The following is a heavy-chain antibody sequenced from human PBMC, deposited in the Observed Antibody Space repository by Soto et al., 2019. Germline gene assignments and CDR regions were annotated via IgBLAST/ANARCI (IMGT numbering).Heavy chain of an antibody. Sequence: QVQLQESGPGLVKPSETLSLTCTVSGGSISSYYWSWIRQPPGKGLEWIGYIYYSGSTNYNPSHKSRVTISVDTSKNQFSLKLSSVTAADTAVYYCAREHGSGSYSLYYYYGMDVWGQGTTVTVSS. CDR1: GGSISSYY. CDR2: IYYSGST. V-gene: IGHV4-59*01. CDR3: AREHGSGSYSLYYYYGMDV. D-gene: IGHD3-10*01. J-gene: IGHJ6*02.